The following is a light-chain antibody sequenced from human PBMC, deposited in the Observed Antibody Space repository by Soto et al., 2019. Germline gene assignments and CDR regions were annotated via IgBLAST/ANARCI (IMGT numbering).Light chain of an antibody. V-gene: IGLV1-47*01. CDR3: AAWDYSLSGVL. Sequence: QSVLTQPPSASGTTGQRVTISCSGGTSNIATNYVYWYQHLPGTAPRLLVYRNSQRPSGVPDRFSGSKSGTSASLAISGLRSEDEGVYYCAAWDYSLSGVLFGGGTKLTVL. CDR1: TSNIATNY. CDR2: RNS. J-gene: IGLJ2*01.